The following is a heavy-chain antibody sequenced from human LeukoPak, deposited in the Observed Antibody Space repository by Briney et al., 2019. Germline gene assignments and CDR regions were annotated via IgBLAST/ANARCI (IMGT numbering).Heavy chain of an antibody. CDR3: ARDVFPIEQLAVYYYNYGMDV. J-gene: IGHJ6*02. CDR2: ISAYNGNT. Sequence: GASVKVSCKASGYTFTTYGISWVRQAPGQGLEWMGWISAYNGNTNYAQNLQGRVTMTTDTSTNTAYMELRSLRSDDTAVYYCARDVFPIEQLAVYYYNYGMDVWGQGTTVTVSS. V-gene: IGHV1-18*01. D-gene: IGHD6-6*01. CDR1: GYTFTTYG.